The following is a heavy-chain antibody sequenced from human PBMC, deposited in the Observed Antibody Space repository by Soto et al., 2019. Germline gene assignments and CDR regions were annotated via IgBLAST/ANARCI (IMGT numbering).Heavy chain of an antibody. J-gene: IGHJ4*02. V-gene: IGHV4-4*07. CDR2: IYSSGTT. Sequence: SETLSLTCSVSGGSISGHYWSWIRLPAGRRLQWVGRIYSSGTTNYNPSLKSRVRMSVDTDRHSFSLRLDSVTAADTAVYYCARNFDIAATGTAFDSWGRGVLVT. CDR3: ARNFDIAATGTAFDS. CDR1: GGSISGHY. D-gene: IGHD6-13*01.